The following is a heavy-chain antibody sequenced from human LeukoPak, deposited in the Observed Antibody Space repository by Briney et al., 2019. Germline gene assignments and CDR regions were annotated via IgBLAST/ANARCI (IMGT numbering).Heavy chain of an antibody. Sequence: SQTLSLTCTVSGGSISSGDYYWSWIRQPPGKGLEWIGYIYYSGSTYYNPSLKSRVTMSVDTSKNQFSLKLSSVTAADTAVYYCARDAKLRFSNWFDPWGQGTLVTVSS. CDR3: ARDAKLRFSNWFDP. D-gene: IGHD4/OR15-4a*01. CDR2: IYYSGST. J-gene: IGHJ5*02. V-gene: IGHV4-30-4*01. CDR1: GGSISSGDYY.